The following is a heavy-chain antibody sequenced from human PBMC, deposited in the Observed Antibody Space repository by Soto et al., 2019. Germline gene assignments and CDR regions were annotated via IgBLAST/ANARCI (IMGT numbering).Heavy chain of an antibody. D-gene: IGHD3-3*01. V-gene: IGHV4-34*01. CDR1: GGSFSGYY. Sequence: SETLSLTCAVYGGSFSGYYWSWIRQPPGKGLEWTGEINHSGSTNYNPSLKSRVTISVDTSKNQFSLKLSSVTAADTAVYYCARGPPKPAGGTIFGVVKLYYYYYGMDVWGQGTTVTVSS. CDR3: ARGPPKPAGGTIFGVVKLYYYYYGMDV. CDR2: INHSGST. J-gene: IGHJ6*02.